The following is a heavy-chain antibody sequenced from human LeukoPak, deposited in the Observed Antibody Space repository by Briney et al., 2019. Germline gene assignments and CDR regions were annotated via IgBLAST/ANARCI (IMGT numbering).Heavy chain of an antibody. V-gene: IGHV3-30-3*01. D-gene: IGHD3/OR15-3a*01. CDR3: ARDWTLNY. J-gene: IGHJ4*02. CDR1: GFTFSSYA. CDR2: VSFDGDNK. Sequence: GGSLRLSCAASGFTFSSYAMHWVRQAPGKGLEWVAVVSFDGDNKYYADSMKDRFTISRDNSQNTLYLQLNSLRAEDTAVYYCARDWTLNYWGQGTLVTVSS.